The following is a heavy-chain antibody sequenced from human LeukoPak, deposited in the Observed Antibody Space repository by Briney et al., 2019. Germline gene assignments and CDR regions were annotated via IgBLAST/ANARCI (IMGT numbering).Heavy chain of an antibody. D-gene: IGHD3-10*01. V-gene: IGHV7-4-1*02. Sequence: GSELKKPGASVKVSCKASGYTFTSYAMNWVRQAPGQGLEWMGWINTNTGNPTYAQGFTGRFVFSLDTSVSTAYLQISSLKAEDTAVYYCARDNWITMVRGVIMNYYGMDVWGQGTTVTVSS. CDR1: GYTFTSYA. CDR3: ARDNWITMVRGVIMNYYGMDV. CDR2: INTNTGNP. J-gene: IGHJ6*02.